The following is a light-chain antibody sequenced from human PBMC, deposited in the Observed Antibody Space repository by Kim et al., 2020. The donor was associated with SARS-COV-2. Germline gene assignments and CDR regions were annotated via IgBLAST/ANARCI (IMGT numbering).Light chain of an antibody. V-gene: IGKV3-11*01. CDR3: QQRNNWPPAVS. CDR1: QMIGIS. CDR2: DAA. Sequence: PGEGAILSCRASQMIGISLGWYQHKLGQAPRLLIYDAAIRAAGIPDRFSGGGSGTDFTLTISSLEPEDFAIYYCQQRNNWPPAVSFGGGTKVDIK. J-gene: IGKJ4*01.